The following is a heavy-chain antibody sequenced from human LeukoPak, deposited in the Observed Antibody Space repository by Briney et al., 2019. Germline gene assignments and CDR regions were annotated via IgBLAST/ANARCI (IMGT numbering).Heavy chain of an antibody. CDR2: ISAYNGNT. V-gene: IGHV1-18*01. CDR3: ARDLFSQYSSSSSSYWYFDL. Sequence: GASVKVSCKASGYTFTSYGISWVRQAPGQGLEWMGWISAYNGNTNYAQKLQGRVTMTTDTSTSTAYMELRSLRSDDTAVYYCARDLFSQYSSSSSSYWYFDLWGRGTLVTVSS. D-gene: IGHD6-6*01. J-gene: IGHJ2*01. CDR1: GYTFTSYG.